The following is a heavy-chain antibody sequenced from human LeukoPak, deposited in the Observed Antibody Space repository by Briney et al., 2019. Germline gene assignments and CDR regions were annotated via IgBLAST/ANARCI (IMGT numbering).Heavy chain of an antibody. D-gene: IGHD3-3*01. CDR2: ISSSSSYI. Sequence: GGSLRLSCEASGFTFSSYAMGWVRQAPGKGLEWVSSISSSSSYIYYADSVKGRFTISRDNAKNSLYLQMNSLRAEDTAVYYCARAGNYDFGFFDYWGQGTLVTVSS. CDR1: GFTFSSYA. CDR3: ARAGNYDFGFFDY. J-gene: IGHJ4*02. V-gene: IGHV3-21*01.